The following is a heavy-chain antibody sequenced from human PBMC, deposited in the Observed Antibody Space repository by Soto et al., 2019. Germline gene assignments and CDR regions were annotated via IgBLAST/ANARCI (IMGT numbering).Heavy chain of an antibody. CDR2: IYYSGST. Sequence: SETLSLTCTVSGGSISSYYWSWIRQPPGKGLEWIGYIYYSGSTNYNPSLKSRVTISVDTSKNQFSLKLSSVTAADTAVYYFAREVLDYYGSGSYYKGAFDIWGQGTMVTVSS. CDR3: AREVLDYYGSGSYYKGAFDI. CDR1: GGSISSYY. D-gene: IGHD3-10*01. J-gene: IGHJ3*02. V-gene: IGHV4-59*01.